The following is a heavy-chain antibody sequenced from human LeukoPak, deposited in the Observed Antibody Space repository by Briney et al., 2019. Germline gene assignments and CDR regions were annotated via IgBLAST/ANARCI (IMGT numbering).Heavy chain of an antibody. J-gene: IGHJ6*03. CDR2: IIPIFGTA. Sequence: SVKVSYKASGGTFSSYAISWVRQAPGQGLEWMGRIIPIFGTANYAQKFQGRVTITTDESTSTAYMELSSLRSEDTAVYYCARGNGSGKTYYYYYYMDVWGKGTTVTVSS. CDR1: GGTFSSYA. V-gene: IGHV1-69*05. D-gene: IGHD3-10*01. CDR3: ARGNGSGKTYYYYYYMDV.